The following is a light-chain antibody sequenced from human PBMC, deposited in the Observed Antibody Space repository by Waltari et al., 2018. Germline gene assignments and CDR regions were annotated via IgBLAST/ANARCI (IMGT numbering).Light chain of an antibody. CDR3: QQSRESPRT. J-gene: IGKJ1*01. Sequence: DIRLTQSPPSLSASAGDSVPITCRASQSIRSFLNWYQQKPGKAPKLLIYDTSKLESGVPPRFSGSGSGTDFTLTINSLQPDDFATYYCQQSRESPRTFGQGTRVEIK. V-gene: IGKV1-39*01. CDR2: DTS. CDR1: QSIRSF.